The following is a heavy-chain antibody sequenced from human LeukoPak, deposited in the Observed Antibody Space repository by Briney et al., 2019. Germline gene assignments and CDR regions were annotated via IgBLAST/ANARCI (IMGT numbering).Heavy chain of an antibody. Sequence: ASVKVSCKASGYTFTSYGISWVRQAPGQGLEWMGWISAYNGNTNYAQKLQGRVTMTTDTSTSTAYMELRSLRSDDTAVYYCARPYYYDSSGYYRTEYYFDYWGQGTLATVSS. CDR3: ARPYYYDSSGYYRTEYYFDY. J-gene: IGHJ4*02. CDR2: ISAYNGNT. CDR1: GYTFTSYG. V-gene: IGHV1-18*01. D-gene: IGHD3-22*01.